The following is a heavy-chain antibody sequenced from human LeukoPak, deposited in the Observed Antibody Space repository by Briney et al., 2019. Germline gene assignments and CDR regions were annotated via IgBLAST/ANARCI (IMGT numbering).Heavy chain of an antibody. V-gene: IGHV3-23*01. Sequence: QPGESLRLSCAASGFTFSNYAISWVRQAPGKGLEWDSGISGGGGNTYYADSLKGRLAISRDKSKNTVYLQMDSLRAEDTAVYYCAKPSLTLIRGVRGPFDYWGQGILVTVSS. CDR3: AKPSLTLIRGVRGPFDY. J-gene: IGHJ4*02. CDR1: GFTFSNYA. CDR2: ISGGGGNT. D-gene: IGHD3-10*01.